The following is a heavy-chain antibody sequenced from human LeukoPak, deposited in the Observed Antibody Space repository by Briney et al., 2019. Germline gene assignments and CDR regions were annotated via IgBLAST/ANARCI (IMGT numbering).Heavy chain of an antibody. Sequence: PGGSLRLSCLASGSPLRHYAMNWVRQAPGKGLEWVSAISFSGSLTYYADSVKGRFTISRDNSKNTLYLQMNSLRAEDTAVYYCAKVTEYCTGGSCYTGDYWGQGTLVTVSS. CDR2: ISFSGSLT. J-gene: IGHJ4*02. D-gene: IGHD2-15*01. CDR3: AKVTEYCTGGSCYTGDY. V-gene: IGHV3-23*01. CDR1: GSPLRHYA.